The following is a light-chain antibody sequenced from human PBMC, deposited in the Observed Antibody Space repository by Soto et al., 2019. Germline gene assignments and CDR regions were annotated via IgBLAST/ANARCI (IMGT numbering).Light chain of an antibody. CDR1: QSVSSY. CDR3: QHRSNWPPT. V-gene: IGKV3-11*01. Sequence: IVLTQSPATLSLSPGERATLSCRASQSVSSYLVWYQQKPGHAPRLLINDASNRATGIPARFSGSGSGTDFTLTISSLEPEDFAVYYCQHRSNWPPTFGQGTKLEIK. J-gene: IGKJ2*01. CDR2: DAS.